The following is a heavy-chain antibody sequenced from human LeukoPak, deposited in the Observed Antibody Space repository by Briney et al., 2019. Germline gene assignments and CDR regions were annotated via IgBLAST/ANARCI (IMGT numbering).Heavy chain of an antibody. J-gene: IGHJ3*02. V-gene: IGHV4-30-4*01. CDR1: GGSISSGDYY. D-gene: IGHD3-22*01. Sequence: SQTLSLTCTVSGGSISSGDYYWSWIRQPPGKGLEWIGYIYYSGSTYYNPSLKSRVTISVDTSKNQFSLKLSSVTAADTAVYYYARENRSPDSSGQQDAFDIWGQGTMVTVSS. CDR2: IYYSGST. CDR3: ARENRSPDSSGQQDAFDI.